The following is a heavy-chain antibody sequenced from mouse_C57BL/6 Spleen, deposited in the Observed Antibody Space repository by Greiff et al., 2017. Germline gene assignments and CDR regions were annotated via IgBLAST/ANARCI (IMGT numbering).Heavy chain of an antibody. CDR1: GYTFTSYW. CDR3: ARLYGKEAWFAY. CDR2: IDPSDSYT. J-gene: IGHJ3*01. V-gene: IGHV1-50*01. D-gene: IGHD2-10*02. Sequence: VQLQQPGAELVKPGASVKLSCKASGYTFTSYWMQWVKQRPGQGLEWIGEIDPSDSYTNYNHKFKGKATLPVDTSSSTAYMQLSSLTSEDTAVYYCARLYGKEAWFAYWGQGTLVTVSA.